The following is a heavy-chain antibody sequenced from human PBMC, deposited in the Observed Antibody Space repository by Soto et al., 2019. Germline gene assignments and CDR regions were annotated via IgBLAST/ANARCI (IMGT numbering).Heavy chain of an antibody. CDR3: ARGFGVGPKGKGDDY. J-gene: IGHJ4*02. D-gene: IGHD1-26*01. CDR1: GYTFTNYD. CDR2: MNPNSGYT. Sequence: QVQLVQSGAEVKKPGASVKVSCKASGYTFTNYDINWVRQASGQGREWMGRMNPNSGYTGYAQKFQGRVTMTRNSSISTAYMELSSLRSEDTAVYYCARGFGVGPKGKGDDYWGQGTLVTVSS. V-gene: IGHV1-8*01.